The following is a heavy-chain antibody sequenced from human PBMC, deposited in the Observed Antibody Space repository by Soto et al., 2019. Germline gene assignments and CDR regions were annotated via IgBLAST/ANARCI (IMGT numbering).Heavy chain of an antibody. Sequence: QVQLVESGGGVVQPGRSLRLSCAASGFTFSSYAMHWVRQAPGKGLEWVAVISYDGSNKYYADSVKGRFTISRDNSKNTLYLQMNSLRAEDTAVYYCARAAGYSSSSASLDYWGQGPLVTVSS. J-gene: IGHJ4*02. CDR3: ARAAGYSSSSASLDY. V-gene: IGHV3-30-3*01. CDR2: ISYDGSNK. CDR1: GFTFSSYA. D-gene: IGHD6-13*01.